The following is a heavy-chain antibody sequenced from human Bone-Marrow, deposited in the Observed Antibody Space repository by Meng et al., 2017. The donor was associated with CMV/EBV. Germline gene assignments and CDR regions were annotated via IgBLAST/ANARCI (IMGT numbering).Heavy chain of an antibody. J-gene: IGHJ4*02. CDR3: AIPTYDFWSGYSSFDY. D-gene: IGHD3-3*01. Sequence: ASVKVSCKASGYTFTSYYMHWVRQAPGQGLEWMGIINPSGGSTSYAQKFQGRVTMTRDTSTSTVYMELSSLRSEDTAVYYCAIPTYDFWSGYSSFDYWGQGTLVTVPQ. CDR2: INPSGGST. V-gene: IGHV1-46*01. CDR1: GYTFTSYY.